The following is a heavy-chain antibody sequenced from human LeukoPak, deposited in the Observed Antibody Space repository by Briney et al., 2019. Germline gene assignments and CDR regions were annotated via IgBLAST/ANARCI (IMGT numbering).Heavy chain of an antibody. CDR1: GFTFSSYS. J-gene: IGHJ4*02. CDR2: ISSSSMII. CDR3: AKVKEMYSSGSYYFDY. V-gene: IGHV3-48*01. Sequence: GGSLRLSCAASGFTFSSYSMNWVRQAPGKGLEWVSYISSSSMIIYYADSLKGRFTISRDNAKNSLYLQMNSLRAEDTAVYYCAKVKEMYSSGSYYFDYWGQGTLVTVSS. D-gene: IGHD6-19*01.